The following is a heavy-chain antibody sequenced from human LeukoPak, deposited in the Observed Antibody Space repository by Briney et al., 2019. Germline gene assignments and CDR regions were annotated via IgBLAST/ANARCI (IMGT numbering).Heavy chain of an antibody. CDR3: ATRINRDGYNWAYGH. V-gene: IGHV3-15*01. CDR1: GFTFTNAW. Sequence: GGSLRLSCAASGFTFTNAWMYWVRQAPGKGLEWVARIKSRTDGGTTDYAAPVKGRFTISRDDSKNTLYLEMNSLKTEDTGVFYCATRINRDGYNWAYGHWGQGTLVTVSS. J-gene: IGHJ4*02. CDR2: IKSRTDGGTT. D-gene: IGHD5-24*01.